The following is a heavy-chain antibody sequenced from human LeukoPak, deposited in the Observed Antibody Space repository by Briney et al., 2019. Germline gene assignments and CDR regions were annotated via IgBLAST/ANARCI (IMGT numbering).Heavy chain of an antibody. CDR2: IYYSGST. Sequence: PSGTLSLTCAVSGGSISSSNWWSWVRQPPGKGLEWIGYIYYSGSTNYNPSLKSRVTISVDTSKNQFSLKLSSVTAADTAVYYCARGGIQYYYYYYMDVWGKGTTVTISS. CDR3: ARGGIQYYYYYYMDV. V-gene: IGHV4-4*02. D-gene: IGHD5-18*01. CDR1: GGSISSSNW. J-gene: IGHJ6*03.